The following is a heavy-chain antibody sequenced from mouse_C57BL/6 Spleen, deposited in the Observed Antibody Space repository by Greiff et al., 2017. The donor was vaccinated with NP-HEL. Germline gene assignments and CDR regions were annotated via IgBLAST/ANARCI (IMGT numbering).Heavy chain of an antibody. CDR1: GYTFTDYY. Sequence: QVQLQQSGPELVKPGASVKISCKASGYTFTDYYINWVKQRPGQGLEWIGWIFPGSGSTYYIEKFKGKATLTVDKSSITTYMLLSSLTSEDSAVYFGARAPLYYGNYWFAYWGQGTLVTVSA. D-gene: IGHD2-1*01. V-gene: IGHV1-75*01. CDR2: IFPGSGST. CDR3: ARAPLYYGNYWFAY. J-gene: IGHJ3*01.